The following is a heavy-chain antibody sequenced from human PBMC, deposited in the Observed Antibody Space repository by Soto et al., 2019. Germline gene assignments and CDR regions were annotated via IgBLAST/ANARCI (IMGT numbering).Heavy chain of an antibody. CDR2: INAGNGNT. CDR1: GHTFTSYA. Sequence: GASVKVSCKASGHTFTSYAMHWVRQAPGQRLEWMGWINAGNGNTKYSQKFQGRVTITRDTSASTAYMELSSLRSEDTAVYYCARDLGYCSGGSCYRGLNWFDPWGQGTLVTVSS. D-gene: IGHD2-15*01. V-gene: IGHV1-3*01. CDR3: ARDLGYCSGGSCYRGLNWFDP. J-gene: IGHJ5*02.